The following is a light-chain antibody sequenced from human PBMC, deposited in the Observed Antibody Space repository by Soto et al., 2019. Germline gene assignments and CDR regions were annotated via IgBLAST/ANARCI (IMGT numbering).Light chain of an antibody. CDR1: QGISRW. Sequence: DIQMTQSPSTLSASLGDRVTITCRASQGISRWLAWYQQRPGKAPKLLIYDASTLHSGVPSNFSGSGSGTEFSLTISSPQPADFATYYCQQYNAYPWTFGQGTKVDIK. J-gene: IGKJ1*01. CDR3: QQYNAYPWT. V-gene: IGKV1-5*01. CDR2: DAS.